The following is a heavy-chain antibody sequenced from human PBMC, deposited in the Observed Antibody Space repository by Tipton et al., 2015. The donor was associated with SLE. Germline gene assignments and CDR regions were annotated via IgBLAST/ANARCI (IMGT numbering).Heavy chain of an antibody. CDR1: GGSISSSSYY. Sequence: TLSLTCTVSGGSISSSSYYWGWIRQPPGKGLEWIGSIYYSGSTYYNPSLKSRVTISVDTSKNQFSLKLSSVTAADTAVYYCARVGEPNHYDFWSGYHYWYLGLWGRGTLVTVSS. V-gene: IGHV4-39*07. D-gene: IGHD3-3*01. CDR2: IYYSGST. CDR3: ARVGEPNHYDFWSGYHYWYLGL. J-gene: IGHJ2*01.